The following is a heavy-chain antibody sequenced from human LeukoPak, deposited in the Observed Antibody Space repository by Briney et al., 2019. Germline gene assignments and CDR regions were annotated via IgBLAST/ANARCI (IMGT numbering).Heavy chain of an antibody. CDR2: ISYDGSNK. J-gene: IGHJ4*02. Sequence: GGSLRLSCAASGFTFSSYGMHWVRQAPGEGLEWVAVISYDGSNKYYVDSVKGRFTISRDNSKNTLYLQMNSLRAEDTAVYYCAKDRGFWSGYGVFDYWGQGTLVTVSS. CDR1: GFTFSSYG. V-gene: IGHV3-30*18. D-gene: IGHD3-3*01. CDR3: AKDRGFWSGYGVFDY.